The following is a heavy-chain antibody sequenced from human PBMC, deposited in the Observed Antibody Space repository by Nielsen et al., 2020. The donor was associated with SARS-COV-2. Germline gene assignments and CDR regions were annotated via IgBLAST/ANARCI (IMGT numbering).Heavy chain of an antibody. CDR3: ARDLSQSRDGMDV. CDR2: INPNSGGT. J-gene: IGHJ6*02. CDR1: GYTFTGYY. D-gene: IGHD4-11*01. Sequence: ASVKVSCKASGYTFTGYYIHWVRQAPGQGLEWMGWINPNSGGTNYAQKFQGWVTMTRDTSISTAYMELSRLRSDDTAVYYCARDLSQSRDGMDVWGQGTTVTVSS. V-gene: IGHV1-2*04.